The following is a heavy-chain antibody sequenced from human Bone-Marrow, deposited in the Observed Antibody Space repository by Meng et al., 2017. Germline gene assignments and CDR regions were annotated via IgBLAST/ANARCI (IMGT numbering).Heavy chain of an antibody. CDR2: IYHGGST. D-gene: IGHD3-22*01. Sequence: SETLSLTCTVSGYSISSGNYWGWIRQPPGKGLEWIGSIYHGGSTYYNPSLKSRVTISVDTSKNQFPLKLSSVTAADTAVYYCAREAGDSSGYYRGTYNWFDPWGQGTLVTVSS. CDR1: GYSISSGNY. J-gene: IGHJ5*02. V-gene: IGHV4-38-2*02. CDR3: AREAGDSSGYYRGTYNWFDP.